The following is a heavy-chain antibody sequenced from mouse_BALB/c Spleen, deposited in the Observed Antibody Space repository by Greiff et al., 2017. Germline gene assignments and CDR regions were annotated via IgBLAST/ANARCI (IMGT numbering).Heavy chain of an antibody. D-gene: IGHD1-1*01. V-gene: IGHV2-6-7*01. CDR2: IWGDGST. CDR3: ARGNYYGSSPAWFAY. Sequence: QVQLQQSGPGLVAPSQSLSITCTVSGFSLTGYGVNWVRQPPGKGLEWLGMIWGDGSTDYNSALKSRLSISKDNSKSQVFLKMNSLQTDDTARYYCARGNYYGSSPAWFAYWGQGTLVTVSA. CDR1: GFSLTGYG. J-gene: IGHJ3*01.